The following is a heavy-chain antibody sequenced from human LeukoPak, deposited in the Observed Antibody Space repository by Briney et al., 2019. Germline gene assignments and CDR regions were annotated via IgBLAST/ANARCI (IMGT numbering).Heavy chain of an antibody. J-gene: IGHJ4*02. D-gene: IGHD3-10*01. V-gene: IGHV4-34*01. CDR1: GGSFSGYY. CDR3: ARVAGRDFDY. CDR2: INHSGST. Sequence: PSETLSLTCAVYGGSFSGYYWSWIRQPPGKGLEWIGEINHSGSTNYNPSLKSRVTISVDTSKNQFSLKLSSVTAADTAVYYCARVAGRDFDYWGQGTLVTVSS.